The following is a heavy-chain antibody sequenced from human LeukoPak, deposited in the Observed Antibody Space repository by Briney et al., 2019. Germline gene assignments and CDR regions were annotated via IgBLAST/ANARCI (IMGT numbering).Heavy chain of an antibody. CDR1: GFTFNNYA. D-gene: IGHD1-26*01. CDR2: ISGSGYST. CDR3: AQWSRYFDY. J-gene: IGHJ4*02. V-gene: IGHV3-23*01. Sequence: PGGSLRLSCVASGFTFNNYAMTWVRQAPGKGLEWVSAISGSGYSTYYADSVKGRFTISRDNSKNTLYLQMNSLRAEDTALYFCAQWSRYFDYWGQGTLVIVSS.